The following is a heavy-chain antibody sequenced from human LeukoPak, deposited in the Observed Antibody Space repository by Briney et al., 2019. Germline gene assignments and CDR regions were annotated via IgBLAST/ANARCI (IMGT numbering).Heavy chain of an antibody. CDR1: GFSFSTYN. CDR2: ISATTGIT. J-gene: IGHJ4*02. V-gene: IGHV3-48*01. Sequence: GGSLRLSCAASGFSFSTYNMNWVRQAPGKGLEWVSYISATTGITYYADSVKGRFTISRDNAKNSLYPQLNSLRAEDTAVYYCVRAFNGNSYGYGFWGQGTLVTVSS. D-gene: IGHD5-18*01. CDR3: VRAFNGNSYGYGF.